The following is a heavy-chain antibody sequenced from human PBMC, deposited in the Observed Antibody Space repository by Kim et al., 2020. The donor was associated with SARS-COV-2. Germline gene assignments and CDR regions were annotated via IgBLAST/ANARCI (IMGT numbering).Heavy chain of an antibody. D-gene: IGHD3-9*01. CDR1: GFTFRNYG. CDR2: ISGSGGRT. Sequence: GGSLRLSCAASGFTFRNYGMSWVRQVPGKGLEWVSGISGSGGRTYYADSVRGRFTISRDNSKNTLYMQMNSLRVDDTAVYYCAKDLWDDIELDYWGQGTLVTVSS. CDR3: AKDLWDDIELDY. J-gene: IGHJ4*02. V-gene: IGHV3-23*01.